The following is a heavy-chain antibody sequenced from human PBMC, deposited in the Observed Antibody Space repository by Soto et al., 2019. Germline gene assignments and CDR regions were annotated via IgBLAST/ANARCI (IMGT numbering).Heavy chain of an antibody. J-gene: IGHJ3*02. CDR3: ASALGRYYDSSGYYRMYAFDI. D-gene: IGHD3-22*01. Sequence: SQTLSLTCAISGDSVSSNSAAWNWIRQSPSRGLEWLGRTYYRSKWYNDYAVSVKSRITINPDTSKNQFSLQLNSVTPEDTAVYYCASALGRYYDSSGYYRMYAFDIWGQGTMVTVS. CDR2: TYYRSKWYN. CDR1: GDSVSSNSAA. V-gene: IGHV6-1*01.